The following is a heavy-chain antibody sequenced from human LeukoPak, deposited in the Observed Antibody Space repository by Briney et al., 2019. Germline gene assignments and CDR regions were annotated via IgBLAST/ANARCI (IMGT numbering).Heavy chain of an antibody. D-gene: IGHD6-19*01. V-gene: IGHV4-38-2*02. Sequence: SETLSLTCTVSGYSISSGYYWGWIRQPPGKGLEWIGSIYHSGSTYYNPSLKSRVTISVDTSKNQFSLKLSSVTAADTAVYYCARATEGIAVAGTAFDIWGQGTMVTVSS. CDR1: GYSISSGYY. J-gene: IGHJ3*02. CDR2: IYHSGST. CDR3: ARATEGIAVAGTAFDI.